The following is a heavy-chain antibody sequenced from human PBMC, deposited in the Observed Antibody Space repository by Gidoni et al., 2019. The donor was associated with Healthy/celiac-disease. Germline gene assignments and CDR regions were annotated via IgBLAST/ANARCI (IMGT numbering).Heavy chain of an antibody. CDR3: ARSNGDILTGFSGGPFDY. D-gene: IGHD3-9*01. V-gene: IGHV4-34*01. Sequence: QVQLQQWGAGLLKPSETLSLTCAVYGGPFSGYYWSWIRQPPGKGLEWIGEINHSGSTNYNPSLKSRVTISVDTSKNQFSLKLSSVTAADTAVYYCARSNGDILTGFSGGPFDYWGQGTLVTVSS. CDR1: GGPFSGYY. J-gene: IGHJ4*02. CDR2: INHSGST.